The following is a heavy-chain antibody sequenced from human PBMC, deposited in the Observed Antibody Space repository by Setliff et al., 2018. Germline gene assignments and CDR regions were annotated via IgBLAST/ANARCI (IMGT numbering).Heavy chain of an antibody. CDR3: ARGAPQRSSFDSRYMDV. D-gene: IGHD1-1*01. CDR1: GVSVNSLTW. CDR2: IYHDGNT. Sequence: PSETLSLTCAVSGVSVNSLTWWSWVRQSPGKGLEWIGEIYHDGNTKFYPSVHYNPSLKSRVTISIHMSWNQFSLRLSSLTAADTAVYYCARGAPQRSSFDSRYMDVWDKGATVTVSS. V-gene: IGHV4-4*02. J-gene: IGHJ6*03.